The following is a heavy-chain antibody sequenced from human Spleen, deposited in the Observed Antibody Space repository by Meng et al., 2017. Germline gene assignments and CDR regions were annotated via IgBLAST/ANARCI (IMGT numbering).Heavy chain of an antibody. D-gene: IGHD3-10*01. V-gene: IGHV4-61*02. CDR1: GGSISSGTYY. CDR2: IYTSGST. Sequence: SETLSLTCTVSGGSISSGTYYWSWIRQPAGKGREWIGRIYTSGSTNYNPSLKSRVTISVDTSKNQFSLKLSSVTAADTAVYYCARVRRITMVRDDGWDVDLWGRGTLVTVSS. J-gene: IGHJ2*01. CDR3: ARVRRITMVRDDGWDVDL.